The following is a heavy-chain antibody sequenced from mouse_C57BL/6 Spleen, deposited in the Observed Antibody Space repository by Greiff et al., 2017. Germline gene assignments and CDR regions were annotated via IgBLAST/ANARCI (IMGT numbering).Heavy chain of an antibody. CDR1: GFAFSDYG. J-gene: IGHJ4*01. CDR2: ISSGSSTI. V-gene: IGHV5-17*01. D-gene: IGHD1-1*01. Sequence: EVKVVESGGGLVKPGGSLKLSCAASGFAFSDYGMHWVRQAPEKGLEWVAYISSGSSTIYYADTVKGRFTISRDNAKNTLFLQMTSLRSEDTAMYYCARPDYYGSSSYYAMEYWGQGTSVTVSS. CDR3: ARPDYYGSSSYYAMEY.